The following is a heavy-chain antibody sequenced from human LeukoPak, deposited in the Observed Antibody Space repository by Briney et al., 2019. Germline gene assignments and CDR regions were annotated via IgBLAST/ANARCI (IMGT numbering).Heavy chain of an antibody. CDR2: IKNKANSYTT. CDR3: TREGRYCSSSSCYVCLDF. Sequence: GSLRLSCAASGFTFSDHYMDWVRQAPGKGLEWVGRIKNKANSYTTEYAASVKGRFTVSRDDSKNALYLQMNSLKTEDTAVYYCTREGRYCSSSSCYVCLDFWGQGTLVTVSS. CDR1: GFTFSDHY. D-gene: IGHD2-2*01. V-gene: IGHV3-72*01. J-gene: IGHJ4*02.